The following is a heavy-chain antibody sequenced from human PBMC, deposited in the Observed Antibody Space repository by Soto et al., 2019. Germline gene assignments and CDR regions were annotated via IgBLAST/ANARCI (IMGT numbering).Heavy chain of an antibody. J-gene: IGHJ6*02. CDR2: IIPIFGTA. CDR1: GGTFSSYA. D-gene: IGHD2-2*01. Sequence: SVKVSCKASGGTFSSYAISWVRQAPGQGLEWMGGIIPIFGTANYAQKFQGRVTITADESTSTAYMELSRLRSEDTAVYYCARGTIVVVPAASPYYGMDVWGQGTTVTVSS. V-gene: IGHV1-69*13. CDR3: ARGTIVVVPAASPYYGMDV.